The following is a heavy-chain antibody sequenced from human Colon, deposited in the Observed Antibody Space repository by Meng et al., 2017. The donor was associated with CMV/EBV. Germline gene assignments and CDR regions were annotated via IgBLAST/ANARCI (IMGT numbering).Heavy chain of an antibody. D-gene: IGHD6-13*01. CDR3: ARGWPPDF. V-gene: IGHV3-48*03. CDR2: ISTQSLTT. J-gene: IGHJ1*01. Sequence: GGSLRLSCVASGFTLSSYDMHWVRQAPGKGLEWISHISTQSLTTVYADSVKGRFNISRDNAKNSVYLQMNSLRAEDTAVYYCARGWPPDFWGQGTLVTVSS. CDR1: GFTLSSYD.